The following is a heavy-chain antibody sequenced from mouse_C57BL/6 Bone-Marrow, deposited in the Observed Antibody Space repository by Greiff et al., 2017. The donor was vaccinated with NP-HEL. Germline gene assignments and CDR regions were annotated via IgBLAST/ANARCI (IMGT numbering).Heavy chain of an antibody. CDR3: ARYGIYLSLFDY. V-gene: IGHV1-61*01. J-gene: IGHJ2*01. CDR1: GYTFTTYW. CDR2: IFPSDGDT. Sequence: QVQLQQPGVELVRPGSSVKLSCKTSGYTFTTYWLDWLRQRPGQGLEWIGNIFPSDGDTHYNQKFKDKATLTVDKSSSTAYIQLTSLTSEYSAVYYCARYGIYLSLFDYWGQGTTLTVSS. D-gene: IGHD2-1*01.